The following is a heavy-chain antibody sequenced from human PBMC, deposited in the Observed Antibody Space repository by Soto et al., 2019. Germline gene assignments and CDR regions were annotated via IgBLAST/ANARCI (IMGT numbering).Heavy chain of an antibody. J-gene: IGHJ6*02. D-gene: IGHD3-9*01. CDR2: IYYSGST. V-gene: IGHV4-30-4*01. CDR3: ARDHYVYDILTGYGYYYGLDV. CDR1: GGSISSGDYY. Sequence: SQTLSLTCTVSGGSISSGDYYWSWIRQPPGKGLEWSGYIYYSGSTYYNPSLKSRVTISVDTSKNQFSLKLSSVTAADTAVYYCARDHYVYDILTGYGYYYGLDVWGQGTTVTVSS.